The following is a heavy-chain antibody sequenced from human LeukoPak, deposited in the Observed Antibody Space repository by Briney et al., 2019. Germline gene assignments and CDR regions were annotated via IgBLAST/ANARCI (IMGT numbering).Heavy chain of an antibody. CDR3: ARGPTRRGVTTGGRWFDP. V-gene: IGHV1-8*01. D-gene: IGHD1-26*01. CDR1: GYTFTSYD. Sequence: ASVKVSCKASGYTFTSYDINWVRQATGQGLEWMGWMNPNSGNTGYAQKFQGRVTMTRNTSISTAYMELSSLRSEDTAVYYCARGPTRRGVTTGGRWFDPWGQGTLVTVSS. J-gene: IGHJ5*02. CDR2: MNPNSGNT.